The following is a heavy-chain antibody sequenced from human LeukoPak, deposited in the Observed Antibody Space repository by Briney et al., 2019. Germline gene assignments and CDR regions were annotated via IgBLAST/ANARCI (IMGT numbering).Heavy chain of an antibody. Sequence: GGSLRLSCVLSGLTFSDAWMSWVRQAPGKGLEWVGRIRNDRITDYAAPVQGRFSISRDNSKNTFYLQMNSLRTEDTGMYFCAWIATIFTVDYWGQGTLVTVSS. CDR3: AWIATIFTVDY. CDR1: GLTFSDAW. CDR2: IRNDRIT. V-gene: IGHV3-15*01. D-gene: IGHD5-12*01. J-gene: IGHJ4*02.